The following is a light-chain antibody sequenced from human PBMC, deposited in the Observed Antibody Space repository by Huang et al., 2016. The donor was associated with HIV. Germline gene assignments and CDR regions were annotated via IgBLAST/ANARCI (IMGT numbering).Light chain of an antibody. Sequence: EIVMTQSPGTLSLSPGERATLSCRPSQSVSSNLAWYRHKPGQAPRLLIYGASTRATGVPARVSGSGSGTEFTLTISSLQSDDFVVYYCQQYQDWPRTFGQGTKVEIK. CDR3: QQYQDWPRT. CDR1: QSVSSN. CDR2: GAS. V-gene: IGKV3-15*01. J-gene: IGKJ1*01.